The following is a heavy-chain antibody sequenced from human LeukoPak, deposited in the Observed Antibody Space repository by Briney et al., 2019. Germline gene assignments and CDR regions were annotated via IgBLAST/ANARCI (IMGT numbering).Heavy chain of an antibody. CDR2: IKQDGSEI. CDR3: AKGSNRGVATIDY. D-gene: IGHD5-12*01. V-gene: IGHV3-7*02. CDR1: EFTFSSYW. Sequence: GGSLRLSCAASEFTFSSYWMTWVRQAPGKGLEGVANIKQDGSEIYYMDSVKGRFTITRDNSKNTLFLQMNSLRAEDTAVYYCAKGSNRGVATIDYWGQGTLVTVSS. J-gene: IGHJ4*02.